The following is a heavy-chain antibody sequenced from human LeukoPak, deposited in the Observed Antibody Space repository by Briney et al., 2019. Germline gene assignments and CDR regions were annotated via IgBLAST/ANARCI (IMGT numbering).Heavy chain of an antibody. V-gene: IGHV3-48*03. CDR2: ISSSGSTI. D-gene: IGHD3-3*01. J-gene: IGHJ4*02. CDR1: GFTFNSYE. CDR3: ARDQIFGVVFPDY. Sequence: PGGSLRLSCAASGFTFNSYEMNWVRQAPGKGLEWVSYISSSGSTIYYADSVKGRFTISRDNAKNSLYLQMNSLIAEDTAVYYCARDQIFGVVFPDYWGQGTLVTVSS.